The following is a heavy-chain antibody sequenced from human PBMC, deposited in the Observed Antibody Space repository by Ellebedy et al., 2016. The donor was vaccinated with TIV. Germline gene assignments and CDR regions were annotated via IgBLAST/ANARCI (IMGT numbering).Heavy chain of an antibody. Sequence: AASVKVSCKASGYTFTTLYMHWVRQAPGQGLEWMGMVYPYDGSTYYPQKLQGRVTMTRDTSTRTVYMELSSLRSEDTAVYYCARSRSSGWLHTPDYWGQGTLVTVSS. CDR2: VYPYDGST. V-gene: IGHV1-46*04. CDR1: GYTFTTLY. CDR3: ARSRSSGWLHTPDY. D-gene: IGHD6-19*01. J-gene: IGHJ4*02.